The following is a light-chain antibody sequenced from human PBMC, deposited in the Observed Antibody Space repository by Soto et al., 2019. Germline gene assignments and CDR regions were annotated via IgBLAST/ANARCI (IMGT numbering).Light chain of an antibody. J-gene: IGLJ1*01. Sequence: QSALTQPASVSGSPGQSITISCTGTSSDVGGYNYVSWYQQHPGKAPKLMIYEVSNRPSGVSNRFSGSKSGNTASLTISGHQAEDEADYYCSSYTGSSTPYVFGTGTKLTVL. CDR2: EVS. CDR3: SSYTGSSTPYV. V-gene: IGLV2-14*01. CDR1: SSDVGGYNY.